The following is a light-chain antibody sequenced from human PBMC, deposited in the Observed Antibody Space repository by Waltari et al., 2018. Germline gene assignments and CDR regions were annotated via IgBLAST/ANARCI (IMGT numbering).Light chain of an antibody. CDR3: CSYGGYNTPWV. CDR1: SSDVGHYNL. V-gene: IGLV2-23*01. J-gene: IGLJ3*02. Sequence: QSALTQPASVSGSPGQSITLSCPGTSSDVGHYNLVSWYQQHPGQAPKLIIYETTKRPSGVSNRFSGSKSGNTASLAVSGLQTEDEAEYYCCSYGGYNTPWVFGGGTKLTVL. CDR2: ETT.